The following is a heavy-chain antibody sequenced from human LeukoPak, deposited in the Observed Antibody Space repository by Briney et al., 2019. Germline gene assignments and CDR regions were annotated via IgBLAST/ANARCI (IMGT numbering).Heavy chain of an antibody. CDR2: ISSSGSDT. Sequence: GGSLRLSCAAPGFTYNDYAMGWVRQAPGKGLEWVAVISSSGSDTYYTDSVKGRFAISRDNSRNTVSLQMNSLRAEDTAIYCCTKQHNITRYVWFGPWGQGTLVSVSS. CDR1: GFTYNDYA. V-gene: IGHV3-23*01. CDR3: TKQHNITRYVWFGP. D-gene: IGHD1-20*01. J-gene: IGHJ5*02.